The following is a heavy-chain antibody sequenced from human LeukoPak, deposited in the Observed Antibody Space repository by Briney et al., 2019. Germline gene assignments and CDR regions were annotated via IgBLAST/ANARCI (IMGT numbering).Heavy chain of an antibody. V-gene: IGHV1-8*03. CDR3: ARGGNIVVVPAATYYMDV. Sequence: GASVKVSCKASGYTFTSYDINWVRQATGQGLEWMGWMNPNRGNTGYAQKFQGRVPITRNTSILTTYRELSSLRSEDTAVYYCARGGNIVVVPAATYYMDVWGKGTTVTVSS. CDR1: GYTFTSYD. D-gene: IGHD2-2*01. CDR2: MNPNRGNT. J-gene: IGHJ6*03.